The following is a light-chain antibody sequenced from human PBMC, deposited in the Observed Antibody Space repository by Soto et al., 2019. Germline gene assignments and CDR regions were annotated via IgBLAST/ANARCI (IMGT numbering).Light chain of an antibody. V-gene: IGLV1-44*01. CDR3: AAWDDSLREV. Sequence: QSVLTQPPSASATPGQRVTISCSGSSSNIGSNAVNWYQQLPGTAPKLLSYNNNQRPSGVPDRFSGSKSGTSASLAISGLQSEDEADYYCAAWDDSLREVFGTGTKLTVL. J-gene: IGLJ1*01. CDR1: SSNIGSNA. CDR2: NNN.